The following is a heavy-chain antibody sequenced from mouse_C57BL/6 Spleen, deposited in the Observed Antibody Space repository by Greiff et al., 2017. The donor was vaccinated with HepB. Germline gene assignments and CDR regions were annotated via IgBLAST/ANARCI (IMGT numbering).Heavy chain of an antibody. J-gene: IGHJ1*03. D-gene: IGHD1-1*01. CDR3: VRDPLYYGSRDWYFDV. Sequence: DAGGGLVQPKGSLKLSCAASGFTFNTYAMHWVRQAPGKGLEWVARIRSKSSNYATYYADSVKDRFTISRDDSQSMLYLQMNNLKTEDTAMYYCVRDPLYYGSRDWYFDVWGTGTTVTVSS. V-gene: IGHV10-3*01. CDR1: GFTFNTYA. CDR2: IRSKSSNYAT.